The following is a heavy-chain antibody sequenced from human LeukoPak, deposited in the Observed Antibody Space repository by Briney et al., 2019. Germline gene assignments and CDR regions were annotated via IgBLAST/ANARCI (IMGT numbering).Heavy chain of an antibody. CDR3: ARERMNYYDSSGYSNWFDP. CDR1: GGSISSYY. V-gene: IGHV4-59*01. Sequence: KPSETLSLTCTVSGGSISSYYWGWIRQPPGNGLEWIGYIYYSGSTNYNPSLKSRVTISVDTSKNQFSLKLSSVTAADTAVYYCARERMNYYDSSGYSNWFDPWGQGTLVTVSS. J-gene: IGHJ5*02. CDR2: IYYSGST. D-gene: IGHD3-22*01.